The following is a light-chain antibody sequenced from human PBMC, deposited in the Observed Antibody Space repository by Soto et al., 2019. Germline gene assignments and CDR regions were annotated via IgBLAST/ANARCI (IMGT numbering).Light chain of an antibody. CDR3: AAWDXXXXXXX. J-gene: IGLJ2*01. CDR1: SSNIGXXX. CDR2: NDN. V-gene: IGLV1-47*02. Sequence: QSVLTQPPSXSGTPGQRVTISCXGSSSNIGXXXXYWYQQFXXXXXXXXXHNDNRRPSGVPDRVSGSXSGTXXSLAXRXXXXXDEAXYYCAAWDXXXXXXXFGXXTXLXVL.